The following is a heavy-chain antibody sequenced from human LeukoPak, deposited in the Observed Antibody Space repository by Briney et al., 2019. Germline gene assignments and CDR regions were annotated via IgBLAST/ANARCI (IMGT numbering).Heavy chain of an antibody. D-gene: IGHD1-26*01. J-gene: IGHJ6*02. CDR3: ASKSGATSWPYYGMDV. V-gene: IGHV1-69*13. CDR2: INPVFGTA. Sequence: GASVKVSCKASGDTFSSYVISWVRQAPGQGLEWMGGINPVFGTAHYAQKFQDRVTITADESTSTAYMELSSLRSEDTAVYYCASKSGATSWPYYGMDVWGQGTTVTVSS. CDR1: GDTFSSYV.